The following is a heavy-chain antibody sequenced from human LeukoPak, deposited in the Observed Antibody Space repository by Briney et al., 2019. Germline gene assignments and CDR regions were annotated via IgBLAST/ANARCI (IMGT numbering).Heavy chain of an antibody. CDR2: IYHSGST. V-gene: IGHV4-59*01. CDR1: GGSIRGYY. J-gene: IGHJ5*02. CDR3: ARLVGVTGEVGRFDP. Sequence: ETSETLSLTCTVSGGSIRGYYWSWIRQPPGKGLEWIGYIYHSGSTNYNPSLKSRVSISVDTSKNQFSLKLRSVTAADTAVYYCARLVGVTGEVGRFDPWGQGTLVTVSS. D-gene: IGHD3-16*01.